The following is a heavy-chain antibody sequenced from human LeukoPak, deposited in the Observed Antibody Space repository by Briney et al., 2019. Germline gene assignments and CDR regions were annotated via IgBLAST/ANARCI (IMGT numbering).Heavy chain of an antibody. J-gene: IGHJ5*02. Sequence: SETLSLTCAVYGGSFSGYYWSWIRQPPGKGLEWIGEVNHSGSTNYNPSLKSRVTISVDTSKNQSSLKLSSVTAADTAVYYCARGTSLYCSGGSCYSGRRYNWFDPWGQGTLVTVSS. CDR3: ARGTSLYCSGGSCYSGRRYNWFDP. CDR1: GGSFSGYY. D-gene: IGHD2-15*01. V-gene: IGHV4-34*01. CDR2: VNHSGST.